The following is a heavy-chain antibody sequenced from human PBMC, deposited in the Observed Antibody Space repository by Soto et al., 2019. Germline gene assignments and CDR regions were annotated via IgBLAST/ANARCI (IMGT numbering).Heavy chain of an antibody. CDR3: ARERPAAVDS. Sequence: KLGGSLRLSCAASGFTFSSYFMTWVRQAPGKGLEWVSSISSSGSYLYYADSVKGRFTISRDNAKNSLYLQMNSLRAEDTAVYYCARERPAAVDSWAQGTLVTVSS. CDR2: ISSSGSYL. J-gene: IGHJ4*02. V-gene: IGHV3-21*04. D-gene: IGHD2-2*01. CDR1: GFTFSSYF.